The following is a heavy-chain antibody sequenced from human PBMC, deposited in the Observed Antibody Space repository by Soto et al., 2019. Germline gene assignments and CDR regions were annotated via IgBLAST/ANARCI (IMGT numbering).Heavy chain of an antibody. D-gene: IGHD3-22*01. V-gene: IGHV3-11*06. CDR1: GFTFSDYY. CDR3: ARERNNYYDCSGFCY. Sequence: GGSLRLSCAVSGFTFSDYYMSWIRQAPGQGLEWVAYSSSSSCYTNYAGSVKGRFTIARDNAKNSLYLQMNSLRAEDTAVYYCARERNNYYDCSGFCYWGQGTLFTVSS. CDR2: SSSSSCYT. J-gene: IGHJ4*02.